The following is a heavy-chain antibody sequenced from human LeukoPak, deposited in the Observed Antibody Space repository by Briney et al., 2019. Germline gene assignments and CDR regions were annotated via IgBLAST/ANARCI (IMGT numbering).Heavy chain of an antibody. V-gene: IGHV4-59*01. CDR3: ARDSLVAAPDY. J-gene: IGHJ4*02. Sequence: PSETLSLTCTVSGGSISSYYWSWIRQPPGKGLEWIGYIYYSGSTNYNPSLKSRVTISVGTSKNQFSLKLSSVTAADTAVYYCARDSLVAAPDYWGQGTLVTVSS. CDR2: IYYSGST. CDR1: GGSISSYY. D-gene: IGHD5-12*01.